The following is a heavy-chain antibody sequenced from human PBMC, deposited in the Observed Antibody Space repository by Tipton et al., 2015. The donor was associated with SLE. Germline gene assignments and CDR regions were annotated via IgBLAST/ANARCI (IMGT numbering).Heavy chain of an antibody. CDR3: ARDTLALAGQFDS. CDR2: ITLGGAA. J-gene: IGHJ4*02. Sequence: TLSLTCSVSGDSITSSSYYWGWIRQPPGKGPEWIGAITLGGAANYNPSLKSRVAISVDTSKNHFSLRLTSVTAADTAVYYCARDTLALAGQFDSWGQGTLVVVSS. D-gene: IGHD2-15*01. V-gene: IGHV4-39*07. CDR1: GDSITSSSYY.